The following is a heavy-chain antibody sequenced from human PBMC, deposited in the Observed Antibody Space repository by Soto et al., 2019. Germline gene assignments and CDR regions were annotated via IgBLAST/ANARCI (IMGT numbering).Heavy chain of an antibody. D-gene: IGHD3-10*01. CDR2: SSSSGSTA. CDR1: GFTLSRFE. CDR3: TRAAWFPYLSFY. J-gene: IGHJ4*02. V-gene: IGHV3-48*03. Sequence: EVQLVESGGGLVQPGGSLRLSCAASGFTLSRFELHWVRQAPGKGLEWISYSSSSGSTAYYASSVEGRFTISRDNANNSVYLQMDSLRAEDTALYYCTRAAWFPYLSFYWGQGALVTVSS.